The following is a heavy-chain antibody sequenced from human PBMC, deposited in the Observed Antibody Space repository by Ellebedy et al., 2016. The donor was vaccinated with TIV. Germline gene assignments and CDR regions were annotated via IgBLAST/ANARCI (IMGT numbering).Heavy chain of an antibody. CDR3: ARRQITERTISEYNWFDP. J-gene: IGHJ5*02. D-gene: IGHD1-20*01. V-gene: IGHV4-59*08. CDR1: GGSIGSSY. CDR2: IHHSGST. Sequence: MPSETLSLTCTVSGGSIGSSYWNWIRQAPGKGLEWIGYIHHSGSTNYNPSLNSRVTISMDTSKNQFSLERSSVTAADAAVYYCARRQITERTISEYNWFDPWGQGTLVTVSS.